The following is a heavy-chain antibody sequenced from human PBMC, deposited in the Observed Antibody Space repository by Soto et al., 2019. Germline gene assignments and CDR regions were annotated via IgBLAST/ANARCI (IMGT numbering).Heavy chain of an antibody. Sequence: PGESLKISCEVSGHSSTNYWISWVRQMPGKVLEWMGMIDPSDSYTKYRPSFQGHVTISADKSINTASLQWSSLKTSDSGMYYCAMSTVTKAGGGTPWPEFGSWGQGXLVTVYS. CDR1: GHSSTNYW. D-gene: IGHD2-21*02. J-gene: IGHJ4*02. CDR3: AMSTVTKAGGGTPWPEFGS. CDR2: IDPSDSYT. V-gene: IGHV5-10-1*01.